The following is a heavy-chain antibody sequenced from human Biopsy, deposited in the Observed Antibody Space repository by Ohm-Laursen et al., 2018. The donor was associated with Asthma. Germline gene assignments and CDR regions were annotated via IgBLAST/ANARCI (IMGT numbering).Heavy chain of an antibody. D-gene: IGHD5-12*01. V-gene: IGHV4-39*01. J-gene: IGHJ4*02. CDR1: GASIRGSGSY. CDR2: THYSGST. Sequence: GTLSLTCPVSGASIRGSGSYWAWIRQAPGKGPEWIGTTHYSGSTFYKPSLRSRVTMSLDTSTNHFSLRLRSVTATDTAVYYCASPVNRAFGGYEWAAVFDYWGQGTLVTVSS. CDR3: ASPVNRAFGGYEWAAVFDY.